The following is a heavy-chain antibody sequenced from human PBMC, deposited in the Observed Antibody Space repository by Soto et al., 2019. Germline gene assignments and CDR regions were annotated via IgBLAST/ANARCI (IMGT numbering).Heavy chain of an antibody. CDR2: LYYSGST. V-gene: IGHV4-59*08. CDR3: ARHSCTNCPFDY. CDR1: GGSLSTYY. J-gene: IGHJ4*02. Sequence: QVQLQESGPGLVKPSETLSLTCSVSGGSLSTYYWSWIRQPPGKGLEWIGFLYYSGSTKYNPSLKCRLTMSVDTSKNNFSLKLSSVTAADTAVYYCARHSCTNCPFDYWGQGALVTVSS. D-gene: IGHD2-2*01.